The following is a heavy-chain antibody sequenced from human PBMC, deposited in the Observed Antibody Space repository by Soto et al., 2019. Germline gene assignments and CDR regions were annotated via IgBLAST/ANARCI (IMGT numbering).Heavy chain of an antibody. D-gene: IGHD1-7*01. CDR1: GGSISSGDYY. J-gene: IGHJ4*02. V-gene: IGHV4-30-4*01. CDR2: IYYSGST. CDR3: ARSNWNYQFVGYYFDY. Sequence: PSETLSLTCTVSGGSISSGDYYWSWIRQPPGKGLEWIGYIYYSGSTYYNPSLKSRVTISVDTSKNQFSLKLSSVTAADTAVYYCARSNWNYQFVGYYFDYWGQGTLVTVSS.